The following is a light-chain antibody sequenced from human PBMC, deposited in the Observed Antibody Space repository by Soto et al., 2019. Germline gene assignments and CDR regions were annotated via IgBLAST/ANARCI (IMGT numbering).Light chain of an antibody. CDR2: EVS. CDR3: SSNTSTISVV. V-gene: IGLV2-14*01. Sequence: QSALTQPASVSGSPGQSITISCTGTSSDVGGYNSVSWYQQHPGKDTKLMIYEVSHRPSGVSDRFSGSKSGNTASLTISGLPAEDEADYYCSSNTSTISVVFGGGTKLTVL. CDR1: SSDVGGYNS. J-gene: IGLJ2*01.